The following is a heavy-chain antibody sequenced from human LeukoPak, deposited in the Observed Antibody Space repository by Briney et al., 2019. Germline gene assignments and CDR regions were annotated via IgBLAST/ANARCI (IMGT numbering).Heavy chain of an antibody. J-gene: IGHJ5*02. CDR2: IKPDSGGT. CDR1: GYNSADYY. Sequence: ASVKVSCKAPGYNSADYYIHWVRRAPGQGLEWMGWIKPDSGGTDCAQRFHGRVTMTRDTSISTAYMGVSGLRSDDAAVCCPKGINWFGPWCEGTLVTVTS. CDR3: KGINWFGP. V-gene: IGHV1-2*02. D-gene: IGHD3-10*01.